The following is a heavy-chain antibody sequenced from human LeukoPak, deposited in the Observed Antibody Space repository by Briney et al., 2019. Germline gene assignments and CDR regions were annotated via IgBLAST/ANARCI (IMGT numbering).Heavy chain of an antibody. CDR1: GFTFSSYG. CDR3: AKNLAYSGSRGEFGY. D-gene: IGHD1-26*01. J-gene: IGHJ4*02. V-gene: IGHV3-33*06. CDR2: IWYDGSNK. Sequence: GRSLRLSCAASGFTFSSYGMRWVRQAPGRGLEWVAVIWYDGSNKYYADSVKGRFTISRDNSKNTLYLQMNSLRAEDTAVYYCAKNLAYSGSRGEFGYWGQGTLVTVSS.